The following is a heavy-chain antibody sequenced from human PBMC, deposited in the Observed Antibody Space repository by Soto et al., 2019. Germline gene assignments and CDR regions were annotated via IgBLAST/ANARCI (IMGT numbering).Heavy chain of an antibody. CDR1: GGSFSGYY. J-gene: IGHJ5*02. CDR2: INHSGST. CDR3: ARVGPYGSGSYGWFDP. V-gene: IGHV4-34*01. D-gene: IGHD3-10*01. Sequence: SSETLSLTCAVYGGSFSGYYWSWIRQPPGKGLEWIGEINHSGSTNYNPSLKSRVTISVDTSKNQFSLKLSSVTAADTAVYYCARVGPYGSGSYGWFDPWGQGTLVTVSS.